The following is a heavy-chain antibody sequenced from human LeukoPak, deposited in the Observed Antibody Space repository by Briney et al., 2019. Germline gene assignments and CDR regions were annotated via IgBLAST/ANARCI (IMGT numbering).Heavy chain of an antibody. CDR1: GFTFNTYV. CDR2: VSYDGSNK. Sequence: GRSLRLSCAASGFTFNTYVMYWVRQAPGKGLEWVAVVSYDGSNKYYADSVKGRFTISRDNSKNTLYLQMNSLRAEDTAVYYCAKWGGYCSGGSCYLYYYGMDVWGQGTTVTVSS. D-gene: IGHD2-15*01. V-gene: IGHV3-30-3*02. J-gene: IGHJ6*02. CDR3: AKWGGYCSGGSCYLYYYGMDV.